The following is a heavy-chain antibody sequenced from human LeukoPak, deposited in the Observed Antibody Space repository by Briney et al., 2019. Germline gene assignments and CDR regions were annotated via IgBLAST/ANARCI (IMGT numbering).Heavy chain of an antibody. Sequence: GGSLRLSCAASGLTFSGYGMHWVRQAPGKGLEWVAVVSYDGTIKFYADSVKGRFAISRDNSKNTLILQMNSLKPEDSAVYYCARDPSWVREKGYFQHWGQGTLVSVSS. V-gene: IGHV3-30*03. D-gene: IGHD1-26*01. CDR3: ARDPSWVREKGYFQH. CDR1: GLTFSGYG. CDR2: VSYDGTIK. J-gene: IGHJ1*01.